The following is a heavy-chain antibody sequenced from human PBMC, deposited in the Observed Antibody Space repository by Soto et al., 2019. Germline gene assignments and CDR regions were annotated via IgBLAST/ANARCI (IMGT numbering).Heavy chain of an antibody. CDR1: GGSFSGYY. CDR2: INHSGST. D-gene: IGHD3-10*01. J-gene: IGHJ4*02. CDR3: ARRVMVRRRIDY. V-gene: IGHV4-34*01. Sequence: QVQLQQWGAGLLKPSETLSLTCAVYGGSFSGYYWSWIRQPPGKGLEWIGEINHSGSTNYNPSLKSRVTISVDTSKNQFSLKLSSVTAADPAVYYCARRVMVRRRIDYWGQGTLVTVSS.